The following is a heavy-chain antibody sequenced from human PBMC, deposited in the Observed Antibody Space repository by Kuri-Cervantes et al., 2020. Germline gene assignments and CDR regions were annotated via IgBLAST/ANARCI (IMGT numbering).Heavy chain of an antibody. Sequence: GESLKISCAASGFTFSSYVMSWVRQAPGKGLEWVSSISGSGGITYHADSVKGRFTISRDNSKNTLYLQMNSLRAEDTAVYYCAKDRLRWPSDFDYWGQGTLVTVSS. CDR1: GFTFSSYV. V-gene: IGHV3-23*01. CDR2: ISGSGGIT. CDR3: AKDRLRWPSDFDY. D-gene: IGHD4-23*01. J-gene: IGHJ4*02.